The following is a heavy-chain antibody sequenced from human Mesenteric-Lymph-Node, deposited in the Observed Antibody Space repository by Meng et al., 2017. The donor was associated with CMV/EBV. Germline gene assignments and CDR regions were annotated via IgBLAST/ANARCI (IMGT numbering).Heavy chain of an antibody. D-gene: IGHD2-2*01. J-gene: IGHJ6*02. CDR1: GFAFSTYA. CDR3: ARAVSSSPDMPRVYAMDV. V-gene: IGHV3-30*14. Sequence: GGSLRLSCAASGFAFSTYAMHWVRQAPGKGLEWVAVISFDGSNEYYADSVKGRFTISRDRSQNTLYLQMNSLRAEDTAVYYCARAVSSSPDMPRVYAMDVWGQGTTVTVSS. CDR2: ISFDGSNE.